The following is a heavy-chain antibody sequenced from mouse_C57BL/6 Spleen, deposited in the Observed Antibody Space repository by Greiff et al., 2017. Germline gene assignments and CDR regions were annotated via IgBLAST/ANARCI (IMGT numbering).Heavy chain of an antibody. CDR1: GFSLTSYG. D-gene: IGHD6-1*01. J-gene: IGHJ4*01. CDR2: IWGVGST. CDR3: ASLWSSRYAMDY. V-gene: IGHV2-6*01. Sequence: VKLVESGPGLVAPSQSLSITCTVSGFSLTSYGVDWVRQSPGKGLEWLGVIWGVGSTNYNSALKSRLSISKDNSKSQVFLKMNSLQTDDTAMYYWASLWSSRYAMDYWGQGTSVTVSS.